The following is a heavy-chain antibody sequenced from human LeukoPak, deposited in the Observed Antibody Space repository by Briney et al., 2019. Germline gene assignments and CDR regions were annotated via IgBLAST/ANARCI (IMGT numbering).Heavy chain of an antibody. J-gene: IGHJ5*02. V-gene: IGHV4-39*07. CDR1: GGSIRSSYYY. D-gene: IGHD6-13*01. Sequence: SETLSLTCTVSGGSIRSSYYYWGWIRQPPGKGLEWIGSIYDSGSTYYNPSLKSRVTISVDTSKNQFSLKLSSVTAADTAVYYCARAPLSSSWSMYNWFDPWGQGTLVAVSS. CDR3: ARAPLSSSWSMYNWFDP. CDR2: IYDSGST.